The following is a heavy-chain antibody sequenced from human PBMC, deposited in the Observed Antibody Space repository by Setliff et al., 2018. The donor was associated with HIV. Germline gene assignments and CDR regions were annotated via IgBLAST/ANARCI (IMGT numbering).Heavy chain of an antibody. CDR3: ARQPSGFLNPKDSFDF. Sequence: PRESLKISCKASGYNFANYWIGWVRQRPGKGLEWMGIIYPGDSDTKYSPSFQGQVSISADKSTSTAFLQWISLKASDTATYYCARQPSGFLNPKDSFDFWGQGTRVTVSS. CDR2: IYPGDSDT. CDR1: GYNFANYW. J-gene: IGHJ3*01. V-gene: IGHV5-51*01.